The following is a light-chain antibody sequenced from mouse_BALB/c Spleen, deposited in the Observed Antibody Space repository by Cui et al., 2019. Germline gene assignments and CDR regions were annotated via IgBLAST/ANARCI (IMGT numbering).Light chain of an antibody. Sequence: QMVLTKPPAPMSASPGEKVTMTCSASSSVSYMYWYQQKPRSSPKPWIYLTSNLASGVPARFSGSGSGTSYSLTISSMEAEDAATYYCQQWSSNPRTFGGGTKLEIK. J-gene: IGKJ1*01. CDR2: LTS. CDR3: QQWSSNPRT. V-gene: IGKV4-68*01. CDR1: SSVSY.